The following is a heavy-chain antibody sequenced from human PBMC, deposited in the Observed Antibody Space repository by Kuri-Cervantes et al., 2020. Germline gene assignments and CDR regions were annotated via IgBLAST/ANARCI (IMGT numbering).Heavy chain of an antibody. CDR3: AKGEYGGNAADY. D-gene: IGHD4-23*01. CDR2: IRCNSGSI. Sequence: SFASSGFIFGSYSMNWVRQAPGKGLEWVSGIRCNSGSIGYADSVKGRVTISRDNAKHSLNMQMNSLRAEDKGLYYCAKGEYGGNAADYWGQGTLVTVSS. CDR1: GFIFGSYS. V-gene: IGHV3-9*01. J-gene: IGHJ4*02.